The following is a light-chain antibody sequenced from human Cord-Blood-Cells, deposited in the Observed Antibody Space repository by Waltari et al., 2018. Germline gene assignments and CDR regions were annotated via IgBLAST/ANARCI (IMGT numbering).Light chain of an antibody. Sequence: DIHMTQSTSSLSASVGSRVTITCKASQDISNYLNWYQQKPGKAPKILIYDGSKLETGVPSRFSGSGSGTDFTFTISSLQPEDIATYYCQQYDNFPYTFGQGSKVEIK. CDR2: DGS. V-gene: IGKV1-33*01. CDR3: QQYDNFPYT. CDR1: QDISNY. J-gene: IGKJ2*01.